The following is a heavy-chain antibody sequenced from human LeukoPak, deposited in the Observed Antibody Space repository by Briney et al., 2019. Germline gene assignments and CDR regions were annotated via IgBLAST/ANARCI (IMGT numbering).Heavy chain of an antibody. D-gene: IGHD3-10*01. V-gene: IGHV4-34*01. CDR3: ASPGVRGVINSY. J-gene: IGHJ4*02. CDR2: INHSGST. CDR1: GGSFSGYY. Sequence: SETLSLTCAVYGGSFSGYYWSWIRQPPGKGLEWIGEINHSGSTNYSPSLKSRVTISVDTSKNQFSLKLSSVTAADTAVYYCASPGVRGVINSYWGQGTLVTVSS.